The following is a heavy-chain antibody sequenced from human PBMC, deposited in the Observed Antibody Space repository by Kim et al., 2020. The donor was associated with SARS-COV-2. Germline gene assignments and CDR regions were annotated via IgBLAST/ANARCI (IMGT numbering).Heavy chain of an antibody. D-gene: IGHD3-3*01. J-gene: IGHJ3*02. V-gene: IGHV4-39*01. CDR2: IYYSGST. CDR1: GGSISSSSYY. Sequence: SETLSLTCTVSGGSISSSSYYWGWIRQPPGKGLEWIGSIYYSGSTYYNPSLKSRVTISVDTSKNQFSLKLSSVTAADTAVYYCARRPFTIFGVGDAFDIWGQGTMVTVSS. CDR3: ARRPFTIFGVGDAFDI.